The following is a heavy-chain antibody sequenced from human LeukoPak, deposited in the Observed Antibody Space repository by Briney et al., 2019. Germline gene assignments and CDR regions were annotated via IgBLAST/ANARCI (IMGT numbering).Heavy chain of an antibody. J-gene: IGHJ3*02. CDR1: VDSLTRGGYF. CDR2: ISNSATT. Sequence: SESLSLTCAVSVDSLTRGGYFWTWVRQLPGKGLEWIGSISNSATTSYNPSIKSRLSLSLRTSNNYFSLRLGSATAADTAVYYCARDVVVTSSPDAFDIWGQGTMVIVSS. D-gene: IGHD2-21*02. V-gene: IGHV4-31*11. CDR3: ARDVVVTSSPDAFDI.